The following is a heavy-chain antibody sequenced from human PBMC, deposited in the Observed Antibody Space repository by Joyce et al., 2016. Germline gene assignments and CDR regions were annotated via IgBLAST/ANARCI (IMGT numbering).Heavy chain of an antibody. J-gene: IGHJ4*02. CDR3: ARGRGYIYGFNDY. CDR1: GFTFQDHA. Sequence: QVQLVESGGGVVQPGKSLRLSCAASGFTFQDHALHWVRQAPGKGLEWVAVVSYDANNIYYADSVKGRFTISRDDSRNTLYLQMNSLTVEDTATYYCARGRGYIYGFNDYWGQGTLVTVSS. D-gene: IGHD5-18*01. V-gene: IGHV3-30*04. CDR2: VSYDANNI.